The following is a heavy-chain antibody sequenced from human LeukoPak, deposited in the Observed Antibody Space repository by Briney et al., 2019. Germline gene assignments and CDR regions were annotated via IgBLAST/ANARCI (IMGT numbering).Heavy chain of an antibody. CDR1: GYTFTGYG. D-gene: IGHD3-10*01. CDR3: ARDRSGRGFYGSGSYYSLEY. Sequence: ASVKVSCKASGYTFTGYGISWVRQAPGQGLEWMGWISAYNGNTNYAQKLQGRVTMTTNTSTSTAYMELRSLRSDDTAVYYCARDRSGRGFYGSGSYYSLEYWGQGTLVTVSS. J-gene: IGHJ4*02. CDR2: ISAYNGNT. V-gene: IGHV1-18*01.